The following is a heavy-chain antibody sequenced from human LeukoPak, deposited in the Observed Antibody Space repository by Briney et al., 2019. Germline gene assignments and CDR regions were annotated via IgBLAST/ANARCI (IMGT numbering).Heavy chain of an antibody. CDR2: IKQDGSEK. V-gene: IGHV3-7*01. D-gene: IGHD5-24*01. CDR1: GFTFSSYC. CDR3: ASMFFRDGYNSAPLGY. J-gene: IGHJ4*02. Sequence: GGSLRLSCAASGFTFSSYCMSWVRQAPGKGLEWVANIKQDGSEKYYVDSVKGRFTISRDNAKNSLYLQMNSLRSEDTAVYYCASMFFRDGYNSAPLGYWGQGTLVTVSS.